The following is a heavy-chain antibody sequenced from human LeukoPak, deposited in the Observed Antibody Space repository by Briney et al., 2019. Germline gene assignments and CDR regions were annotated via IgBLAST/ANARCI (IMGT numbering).Heavy chain of an antibody. J-gene: IGHJ4*02. CDR1: GFTFSSYA. CDR3: ARADWDTAMIDY. D-gene: IGHD5-18*01. Sequence: GGSLRLSCAASGFTFSSYAMHWVRQAPGKGLEWVAFIRYDGGNKYSADSVKGRFTISRDNSKNTLYLQMNSLRAEDTAVYYCARADWDTAMIDYWGQGTLVTVSS. V-gene: IGHV3-30*02. CDR2: IRYDGGNK.